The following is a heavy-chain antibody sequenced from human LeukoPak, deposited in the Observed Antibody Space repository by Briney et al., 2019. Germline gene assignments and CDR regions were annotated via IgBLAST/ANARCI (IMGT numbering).Heavy chain of an antibody. CDR2: IYYSGST. CDR1: GGSISSGGYY. D-gene: IGHD4-17*01. V-gene: IGHV4-31*03. Sequence: SQTLSLTCTVSGGSISSGGYYWSWIRQHPGKGLEWIGYIYYSGSTYYNPSLKSRVTISVDTSKNQSSLKLSSVTAADTAVYYCARDLAVTTDYYYGMDVWGQGTTVTVSS. CDR3: ARDLAVTTDYYYGMDV. J-gene: IGHJ6*02.